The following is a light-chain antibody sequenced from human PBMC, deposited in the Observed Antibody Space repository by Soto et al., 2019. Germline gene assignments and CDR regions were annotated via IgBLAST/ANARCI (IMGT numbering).Light chain of an antibody. J-gene: IGKJ4*01. CDR1: QSVSSS. V-gene: IGKV3-11*01. CDR2: DAS. CDR3: QLRSTWPLT. Sequence: EIVLTQSPATLSLSPGERATLSCRASQSVSSSLAWYQQKPGQAPGLLIYDASNRATGIPARFSGSGSGTDFTLTISSLALEDFAVYYCQLRSTWPLTFGGGTKVEIK.